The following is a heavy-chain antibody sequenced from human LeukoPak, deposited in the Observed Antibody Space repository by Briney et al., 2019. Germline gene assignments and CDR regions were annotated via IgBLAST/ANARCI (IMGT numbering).Heavy chain of an antibody. CDR1: GFTFSDYY. CDR2: ISSSGSTI. Sequence: GGSLRLSCAASGFTFSDYYMSWIRQAPGKGLEWVSYISSSGSTIHYADSVKGRFTISRDNSKNTLYLQMNSLRAEDTAVYYCATVFYYGSGSYFPLGFWGQGTLVTVSS. J-gene: IGHJ4*02. CDR3: ATVFYYGSGSYFPLGF. D-gene: IGHD3-10*01. V-gene: IGHV3-11*04.